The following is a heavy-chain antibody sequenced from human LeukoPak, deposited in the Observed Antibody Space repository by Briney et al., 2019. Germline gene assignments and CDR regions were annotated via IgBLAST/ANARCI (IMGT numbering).Heavy chain of an antibody. J-gene: IGHJ4*02. V-gene: IGHV4-39*02. CDR3: ARFRIAVAGPIDY. D-gene: IGHD6-19*01. CDR1: GASISSSVWY. Sequence: SETLSLTCTVSGASISSSVWYWGWIRQPPGKWLEWIGNIYYTGTTSFNPSLKSLVSMSLDMSKNIFSLKLTSVTAADTAVYYCARFRIAVAGPIDYWGQGNLVAVSS. CDR2: IYYTGTT.